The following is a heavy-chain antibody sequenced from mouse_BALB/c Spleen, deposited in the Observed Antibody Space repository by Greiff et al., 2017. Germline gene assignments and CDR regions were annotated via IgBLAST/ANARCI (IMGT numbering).Heavy chain of an antibody. V-gene: IGHV5-6*01. CDR3: ARRRVVADYAMDY. D-gene: IGHD1-1*01. CDR2: ISSGGSYT. J-gene: IGHJ4*01. Sequence: VQLKESGGDLVKPGGSLKLSCAASGFTFSSYGMSWVRQTPDKRLEWVATISSGGSYTYYPDSVKGRFTISRDNAKNTLYLQMSSLKSEDTAMYYCARRRVVADYAMDYWGQGTSVTVSS. CDR1: GFTFSSYG.